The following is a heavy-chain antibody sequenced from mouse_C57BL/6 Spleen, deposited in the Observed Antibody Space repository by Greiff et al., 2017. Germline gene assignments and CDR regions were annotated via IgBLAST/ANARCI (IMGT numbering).Heavy chain of an antibody. J-gene: IGHJ4*01. D-gene: IGHD1-1*01. V-gene: IGHV1-26*01. CDR1: GYTFTDYY. CDR3: ATSITTVPGGAMDY. CDR2: INPNNGGT. Sequence: VQLQQSGPELVKPGASVKISCKASGYTFTDYYMNWVKQSHGKSLEWIGDINPNNGGTSYNQKFKGKATLTVDKSSSTAYMELRSLTSEDSAVYYCATSITTVPGGAMDYWGQGTSVTVSS.